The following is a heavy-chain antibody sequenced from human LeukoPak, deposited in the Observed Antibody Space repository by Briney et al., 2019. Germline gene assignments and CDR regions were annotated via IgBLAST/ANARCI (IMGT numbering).Heavy chain of an antibody. J-gene: IGHJ4*02. CDR1: VFTFSSYA. V-gene: IGHV3-23*01. CDR3: AKDRSSGWYH. CDR2: ISGSGGIT. D-gene: IGHD6-19*01. Sequence: GASLRLSCVASVFTFSSYAMSWVRQAPGKGLEWVSAISGSGGITYYAASVTGLITISKDNSKNTLYLHMNSLRAEATAVYYCAKDRSSGWYHWGQGTLVTVSS.